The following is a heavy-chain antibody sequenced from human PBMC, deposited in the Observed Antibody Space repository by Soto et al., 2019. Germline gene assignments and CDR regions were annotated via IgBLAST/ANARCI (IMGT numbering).Heavy chain of an antibody. CDR2: INLRGGTT. D-gene: IGHD4-17*01. CDR1: GDNFNKYY. CDR3: ARGPDDSDVPRWDY. J-gene: IGHJ4*02. Sequence: QVQLMQSGAEVRKPWASVRLSCETSGDNFNKYYMHWVRQAPGQGLEWMGIINLRGGTTDYAHKFRGRVTVTGDTSTRTAYMELRRLRSDDTAIYCCARGPDDSDVPRWDYWGQGTLVTVSS. V-gene: IGHV1-46*02.